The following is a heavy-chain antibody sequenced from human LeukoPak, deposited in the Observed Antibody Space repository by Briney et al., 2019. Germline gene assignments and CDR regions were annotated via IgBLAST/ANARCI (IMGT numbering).Heavy chain of an antibody. CDR3: ARLVGATTRAFDY. Sequence: SETLSLTCTVSGGSISSGDYYWSWIRQPPGKGLEWIGYIYYSGSTNYNPSLKSRVTISVDTSKNQFSLKLSSVTAADTAVYYCARLVGATTRAFDYWGQGTLVTVSS. V-gene: IGHV4-61*08. CDR1: GGSISSGDYY. D-gene: IGHD1-26*01. J-gene: IGHJ4*02. CDR2: IYYSGST.